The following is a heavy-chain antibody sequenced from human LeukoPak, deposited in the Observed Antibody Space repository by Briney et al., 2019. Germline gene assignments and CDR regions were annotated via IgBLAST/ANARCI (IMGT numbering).Heavy chain of an antibody. V-gene: IGHV4-59*08. Sequence: SETLSLTCTVSGDSISGDYWSWIRQPPGKGLEWIAYISCSGNTNYNPSLKSRVTISVDTSKNQFSLKLTSVTAADTAVYYCARLGSVFDASGYRPFDYWGQGTPVTVSS. CDR1: GDSISGDY. CDR3: ARLGSVFDASGYRPFDY. CDR2: ISCSGNT. J-gene: IGHJ4*02. D-gene: IGHD3-22*01.